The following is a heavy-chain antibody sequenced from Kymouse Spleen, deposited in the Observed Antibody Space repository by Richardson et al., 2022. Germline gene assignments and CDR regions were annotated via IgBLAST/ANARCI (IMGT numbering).Heavy chain of an antibody. Sequence: EVQLVESGGGLVKPGGSLRLSCAASGFTFSNAWMSWVRQAPGKGLEWVGRIKSKTDGGTTDYAAPVKGRFTISRDDSKNTLYLQMNSLKTEDTAVYYCTTDRVWEPYYYYYGMDVWGQGTTVTVSS. CDR3: TTDRVWEPYYYYYGMDV. V-gene: IGHV3-15*01. D-gene: IGHD1-26*01. CDR2: IKSKTDGGTT. J-gene: IGHJ6*02. CDR1: GFTFSNAW.